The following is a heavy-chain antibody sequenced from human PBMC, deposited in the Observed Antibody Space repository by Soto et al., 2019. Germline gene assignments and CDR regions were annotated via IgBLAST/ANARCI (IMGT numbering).Heavy chain of an antibody. J-gene: IGHJ6*02. V-gene: IGHV3-30*18. CDR1: GFTFSSYG. D-gene: IGHD2-15*01. CDR3: AKGPLVVVVAAHLMDV. CDR2: ISYDGSNK. Sequence: QVQLVESGGGVVQPGRSLRLSCAASGFTFSSYGMHWVRQAPGKGLEWVAVISYDGSNKYYADSVKGRFTISRDNSKNTLYLQMNSLRAEDTAVYYCAKGPLVVVVAAHLMDVWGQGTTVTVSS.